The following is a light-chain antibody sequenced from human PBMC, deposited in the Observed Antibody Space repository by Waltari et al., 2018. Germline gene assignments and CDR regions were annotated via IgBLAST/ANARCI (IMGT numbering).Light chain of an antibody. CDR1: QSLLPSNGYNY. V-gene: IGKV2-28*01. J-gene: IGKJ1*01. CDR3: MQALQTPRT. Sequence: DIVMTQSPLSLPVTPGEPASISCRSRQSLLPSNGYNYLDWYLQKPGQSPQLLIYLGSNRASGVPDRFSGSGSGTDFTLKISRVEAEDVGVYYCMQALQTPRTFGQGTKVEIK. CDR2: LGS.